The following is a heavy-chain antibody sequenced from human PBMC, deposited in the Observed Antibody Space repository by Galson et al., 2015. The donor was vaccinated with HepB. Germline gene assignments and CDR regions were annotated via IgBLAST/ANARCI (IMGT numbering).Heavy chain of an antibody. J-gene: IGHJ6*02. D-gene: IGHD3-10*01. CDR1: GYTFTSYY. CDR2: INPSGGST. CDR3: ARELRDMVRVKYGMDV. V-gene: IGHV1-46*01. Sequence: SVKVSCKASGYTFTSYYMHWVRQAPGQGLEWMGIINPSGGSTSYAQKFQGRVTMTRDTSTSTVYMELSSLRSEDTAVYYCARELRDMVRVKYGMDVWGQGTTVTVSS.